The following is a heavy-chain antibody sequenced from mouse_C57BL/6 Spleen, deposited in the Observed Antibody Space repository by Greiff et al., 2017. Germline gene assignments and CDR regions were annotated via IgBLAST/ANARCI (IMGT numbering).Heavy chain of an antibody. CDR2: IYPGSGST. J-gene: IGHJ4*01. CDR1: GYTFTSYW. Sequence: VQLQQPGAELVKPGASVKMSCKASGYTFTSYWITWVKQRPGQGLEWIGDIYPGSGSTTYNEKFKSKATLTVDTSSSTAYMQLSSLTSEDSAVYYCARELRGYAMDYWGQGTSVTVSS. D-gene: IGHD1-1*01. V-gene: IGHV1-55*01. CDR3: ARELRGYAMDY.